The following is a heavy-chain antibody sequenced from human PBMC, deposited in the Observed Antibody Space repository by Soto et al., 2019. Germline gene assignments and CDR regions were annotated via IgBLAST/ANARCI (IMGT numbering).Heavy chain of an antibody. Sequence: QVQLQQSGPGLVKPSQTLSLTCAISGESVSTNSATWDWIRQSPSRGLEWLGRTYYRSKWYHDYAVSGKGRITINADKSNNQLSLHLNSVTPDDTAVYYCARLIGDSWLDSWGQGTLVTVSS. CDR1: GESVSTNSAT. V-gene: IGHV6-1*01. CDR2: TYYRSKWYH. D-gene: IGHD2-8*01. CDR3: ARLIGDSWLDS. J-gene: IGHJ5*01.